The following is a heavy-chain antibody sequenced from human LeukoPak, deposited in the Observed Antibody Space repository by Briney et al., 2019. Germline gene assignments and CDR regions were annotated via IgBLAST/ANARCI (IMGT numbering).Heavy chain of an antibody. CDR1: GFTFSYYG. Sequence: GGSLRLSCAASGFTFSYYGMHWVRQAPGKGLEWVAVIIYDGSDKFYADSVKGRSTISRDNSKNMLYLQMNSLRAEDTAVYYCAKDSSYYLDSSGFDYWGPGTLVTVSS. CDR3: AKDSSYYLDSSGFDY. V-gene: IGHV3-30*02. J-gene: IGHJ4*02. CDR2: IIYDGSDK. D-gene: IGHD3-22*01.